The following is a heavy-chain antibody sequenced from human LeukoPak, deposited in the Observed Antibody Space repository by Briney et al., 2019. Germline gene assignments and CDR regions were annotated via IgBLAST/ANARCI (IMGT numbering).Heavy chain of an antibody. V-gene: IGHV4-59*01. CDR2: IYDSGTT. Sequence: SETLDVPRTVSGGYITASVWSWIRQSPGKGLEWVAYIYDSGTTNYNPSLTSRVTISIDTSKNQFSLTISSVAAADTVVYYCARIESSTTIPAYYFDYWGQGMLVTVSS. D-gene: IGHD3-9*01. CDR1: GGYITASV. J-gene: IGHJ4*02. CDR3: ARIESSTTIPAYYFDY.